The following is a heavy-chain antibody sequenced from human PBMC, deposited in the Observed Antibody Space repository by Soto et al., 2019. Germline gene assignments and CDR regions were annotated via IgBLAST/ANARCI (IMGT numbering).Heavy chain of an antibody. CDR1: GGSISSYY. V-gene: IGHV4-59*08. J-gene: IGHJ4*02. D-gene: IGHD4-17*01. Sequence: QVQLQESGPGLVKPSETLSLTCTVSGGSISSYYWSWIRQPPGKGLEWIGYIYYSGSTNYNPSLKSRVTISVDTSKNQFSLKLSSVTAADTAVYYCASSDYGDSVDYWGQGTLVTVSS. CDR3: ASSDYGDSVDY. CDR2: IYYSGST.